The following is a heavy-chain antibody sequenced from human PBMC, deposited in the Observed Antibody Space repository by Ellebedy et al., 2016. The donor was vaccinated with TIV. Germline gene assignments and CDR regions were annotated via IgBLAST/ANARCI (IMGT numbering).Heavy chain of an antibody. V-gene: IGHV1-8*01. CDR2: MNPNSGNT. CDR1: GYTFTSFD. D-gene: IGHD3-22*01. Sequence: ASVKVSCXASGYTFTSFDINWVRQASGQGLEWMGWMNPNSGNTGYAQKFQGRVTMTRSTSINTAYMELSSLRSEDTAVYYCARGIYTPYYYDDSGYLNWFDPWGQGTLVTVSS. J-gene: IGHJ5*02. CDR3: ARGIYTPYYYDDSGYLNWFDP.